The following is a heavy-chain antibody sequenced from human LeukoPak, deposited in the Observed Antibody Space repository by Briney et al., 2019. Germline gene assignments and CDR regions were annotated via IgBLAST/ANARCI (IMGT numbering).Heavy chain of an antibody. V-gene: IGHV4-39*01. CDR2: VYYSGST. J-gene: IGHJ4*02. Sequence: SETLSLTCTVSGGSISSSSYYWGWIRQPPGKGLEWIGSVYYSGSTYYKPSLKSRVTISVDTSKNQFSLKLNSVTAADTAVYYCASQYCSGGSCYSGPRYWGQGTLVTVSS. CDR3: ASQYCSGGSCYSGPRY. CDR1: GGSISSSSYY. D-gene: IGHD2-15*01.